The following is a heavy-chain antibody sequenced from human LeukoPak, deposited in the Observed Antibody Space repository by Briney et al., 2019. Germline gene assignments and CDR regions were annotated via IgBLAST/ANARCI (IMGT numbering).Heavy chain of an antibody. J-gene: IGHJ4*02. CDR3: ATVRSGYDSSGYLFDY. D-gene: IGHD3-22*01. V-gene: IGHV1-69-2*01. CDR2: VYPEDGET. CDR1: GYTFTDYY. Sequence: VKASCKVSGYTFTDYYMHWVPQAPGKGLEWMGLVYPEDGETIYAEKFQGRVTITADTSTDTAYMELSSLRSEDTAVYYCATVRSGYDSSGYLFDYWGQGTLVTVSS.